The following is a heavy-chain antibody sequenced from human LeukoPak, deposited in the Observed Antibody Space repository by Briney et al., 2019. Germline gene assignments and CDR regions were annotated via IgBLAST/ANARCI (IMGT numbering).Heavy chain of an antibody. D-gene: IGHD1-26*01. CDR1: GGSISSSNYY. V-gene: IGHV4-39*01. Sequence: SETLSLTCTVSGGSISSSNYYWGWVRQPPGQGLEWIGSIFYSGTTYYNPSLESRVTLSVDTSKHQFSLILRSVTAADTAVYYCASRGRLRSYNDYWGQGTLVTVSS. J-gene: IGHJ4*02. CDR2: IFYSGTT. CDR3: ASRGRLRSYNDY.